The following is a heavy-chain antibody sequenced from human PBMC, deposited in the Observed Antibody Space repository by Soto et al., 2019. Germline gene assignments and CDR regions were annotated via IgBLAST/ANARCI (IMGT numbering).Heavy chain of an antibody. CDR3: VRLLTSTVTTDY. Sequence: SETLSLTCAVYGGSFSGYYWSWIRQPPGKGLEWIGEINHSGSTNYNPSLKSRVTISVDTSKSQFSLKLSSVTAADTAVYFCVRLLTSTVTTDYGAQGTLVTVS. J-gene: IGHJ4*02. CDR1: GGSFSGYY. D-gene: IGHD4-17*01. CDR2: INHSGST. V-gene: IGHV4-34*01.